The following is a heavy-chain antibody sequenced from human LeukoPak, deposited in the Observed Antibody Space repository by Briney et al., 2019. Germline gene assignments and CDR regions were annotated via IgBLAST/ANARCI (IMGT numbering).Heavy chain of an antibody. J-gene: IGHJ4*02. CDR1: GFTFSSYG. CDR2: IRYDGSNK. CDR3: ARAYYDFWSGYSPFDY. D-gene: IGHD3-3*01. V-gene: IGHV3-30*02. Sequence: GGSLRLSCAASGFTFSSYGMNWVRQAPGKGLEWVAFIRYDGSNKYYADSVKGRFTISRDNSKNTLYLQMNSLRAEDTAVYYCARAYYDFWSGYSPFDYWGQGTLVTVSS.